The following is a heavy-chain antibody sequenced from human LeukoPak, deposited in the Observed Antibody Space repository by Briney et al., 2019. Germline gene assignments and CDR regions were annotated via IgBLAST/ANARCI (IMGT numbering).Heavy chain of an antibody. D-gene: IGHD1-1*01. CDR3: AEANWISNADAVW. CDR2: IRGGGDT. Sequence: GGSLRLSCGASGFAFSSFAMSWVRQAPARGLEWVSSIRGGGDTFYADSVKGRFTLSRDDSRNTVYLQMNNLRVEDTAVYFCAEANWISNADAVWWGRGTLVTVSS. CDR1: GFAFSSFA. V-gene: IGHV3-23*01. J-gene: IGHJ4*02.